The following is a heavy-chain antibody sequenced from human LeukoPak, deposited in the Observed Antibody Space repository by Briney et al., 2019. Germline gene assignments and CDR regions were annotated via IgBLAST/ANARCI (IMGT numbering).Heavy chain of an antibody. CDR1: GGSISSGSYY. D-gene: IGHD4-23*01. Sequence: SETLSLTCTVSGGSISSGSYYWSWIRQPAGKGLEWIGRIYTSGSTNYNPSLKSRVTISVDTSKNQFSLKLSSVTAADTAVYYCARDYGGNSNYFDYWGQGTLVTVSS. V-gene: IGHV4-61*02. CDR3: ARDYGGNSNYFDY. CDR2: IYTSGST. J-gene: IGHJ4*02.